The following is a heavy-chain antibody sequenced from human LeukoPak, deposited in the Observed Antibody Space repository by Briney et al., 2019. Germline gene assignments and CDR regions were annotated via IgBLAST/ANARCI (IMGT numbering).Heavy chain of an antibody. D-gene: IGHD6-19*01. CDR2: ISGSGGST. CDR1: GFTFSSYA. CDR3: AKDRMYSSGWYSFNWFDP. V-gene: IGHV3-23*01. Sequence: GGSLRLSCAASGFTFSSYAMSWVRQAPGKGLEWVSAISGSGGSTYYADSVKGRFTISRDNSKNTLYLQMNSLRAEDTAVYYCAKDRMYSSGWYSFNWFDPWGQGTLATVSS. J-gene: IGHJ5*02.